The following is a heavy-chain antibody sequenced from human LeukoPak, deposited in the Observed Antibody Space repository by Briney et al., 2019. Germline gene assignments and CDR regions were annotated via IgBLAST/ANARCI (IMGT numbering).Heavy chain of an antibody. CDR2: INHSGST. Sequence: PSETLSLTCTVSGGSSSSSYWSWIRQPPGKGLEWIGEINHSGSTNYNPSLKSRVTISVDTSKNQFSLKLSSVTAADTAVYYCARGKRGYSSSWYDYWGQGTLVTVSS. J-gene: IGHJ4*02. D-gene: IGHD6-13*01. CDR1: GGSSSSSY. V-gene: IGHV4-34*01. CDR3: ARGKRGYSSSWYDY.